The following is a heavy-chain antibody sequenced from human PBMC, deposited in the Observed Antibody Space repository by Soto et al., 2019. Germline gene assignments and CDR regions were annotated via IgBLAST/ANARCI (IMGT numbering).Heavy chain of an antibody. V-gene: IGHV1-3*01. CDR2: INAGNGNT. D-gene: IGHD2-2*01. CDR3: ARENCSSTSCFYAFDI. Sequence: ASVKVSCKASGYTFTSYAMHWVRQAPGQRLEWMGWINAGNGNTKYSQKFQGRVTITRDTSASTAYMELSSLRSEDTAVYYCARENCSSTSCFYAFDIWGQGTMVTVSS. CDR1: GYTFTSYA. J-gene: IGHJ3*02.